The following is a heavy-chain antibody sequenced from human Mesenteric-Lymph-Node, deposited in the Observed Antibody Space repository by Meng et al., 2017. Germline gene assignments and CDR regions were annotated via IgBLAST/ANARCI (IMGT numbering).Heavy chain of an antibody. J-gene: IGHJ2*01. Sequence: ALAKPLAPPSPACAVSGDTINYHWWWVWLRQPPGKGLEWIVEIPGRGSSTYSLSRKSRVRMSTDKTKFPFSLKLTTVTDADTYVYHCRRESCGAVWGRGTLVTVSS. V-gene: IGHV4-4*03. CDR3: RRESCGAV. CDR2: IPGRGSS. CDR1: GDTINYHWW. D-gene: IGHD3-10*01.